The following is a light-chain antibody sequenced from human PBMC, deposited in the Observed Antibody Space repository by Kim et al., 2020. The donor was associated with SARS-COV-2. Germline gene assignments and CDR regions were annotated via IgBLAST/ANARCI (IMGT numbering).Light chain of an antibody. CDR3: QTWGTGINWV. CDR2: LNNDGSH. CDR1: SGHSSYA. V-gene: IGLV4-69*01. J-gene: IGLJ3*02. Sequence: QLVLTQSPSASASLGASVKLTCTLSSGHSSYAIAWLQQQPEKGPRYLMKLNNDGSHSKGDGIPDRFSGSSSGAERYLTISSLQSDDEADYYCQTWGTGINWVFGGGTQLTVL.